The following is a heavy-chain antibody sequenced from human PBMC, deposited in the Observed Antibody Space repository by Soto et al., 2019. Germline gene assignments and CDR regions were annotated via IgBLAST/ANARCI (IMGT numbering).Heavy chain of an antibody. Sequence: QGHLVQSGGEVKKPGASVKVSCKASGYTFTRCGISWVRQGPGQGLEWMGWISGYNGDTNYAQNVQGRVSMTIDTSTSTAYMELRSLTSDDTAVYYCAKNGQPPYYYYGLDVWGQGTTVTVSS. D-gene: IGHD2-8*01. CDR2: ISGYNGDT. V-gene: IGHV1-18*01. J-gene: IGHJ6*02. CDR3: AKNGQPPYYYYGLDV. CDR1: GYTFTRCG.